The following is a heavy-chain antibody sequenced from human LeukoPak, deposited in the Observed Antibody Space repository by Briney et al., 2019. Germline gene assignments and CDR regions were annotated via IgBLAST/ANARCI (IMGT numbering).Heavy chain of an antibody. CDR2: IRGYNGYT. CDR3: ARDAGIWGEIGVVPAAIGGMDV. J-gene: IGHJ6*04. CDR1: GYIFTRYG. D-gene: IGHD2-2*02. Sequence: ASVKVSCKASGYIFTRYGLSWVRQAPGQGLEWMGWIRGYNGYTNYAQKVQDRVTMTRDTSTSTVYMELISLRSEDTAVYYCARDAGIWGEIGVVPAAIGGMDVWGKGTTVTISS. V-gene: IGHV1-18*01.